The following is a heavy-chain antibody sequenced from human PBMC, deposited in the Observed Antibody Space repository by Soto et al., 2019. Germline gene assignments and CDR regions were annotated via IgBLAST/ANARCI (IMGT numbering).Heavy chain of an antibody. Sequence: SETLSLTCTVSGGSVSSGSYYWSWIRQPPGKGLEWIGYIYYSGSTNYNPSLKSRVTISVDTSKNQFSLKLSSVTAADTDVYYCARDSGSYVFDYWGQGTLVTVSS. V-gene: IGHV4-61*01. CDR3: ARDSGSYVFDY. J-gene: IGHJ4*02. D-gene: IGHD1-26*01. CDR2: IYYSGST. CDR1: GGSVSSGSYY.